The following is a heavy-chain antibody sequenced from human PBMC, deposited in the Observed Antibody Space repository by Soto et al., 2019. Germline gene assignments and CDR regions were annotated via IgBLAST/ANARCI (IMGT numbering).Heavy chain of an antibody. CDR1: GGTFSSYA. CDR3: ARTDYYDSSGYYGRGVY. D-gene: IGHD3-22*01. CDR2: IIPIFGTA. J-gene: IGHJ4*02. Sequence: QVQLVQSGAEVQKPGSSVKVSCKASGGTFSSYAISWVRQAPGQGLEWMGGIIPIFGTANYAQKFQGRVTITADESTSTAYMELSSLRSEDTAVYYCARTDYYDSSGYYGRGVYWGQGTLVTVSS. V-gene: IGHV1-69*01.